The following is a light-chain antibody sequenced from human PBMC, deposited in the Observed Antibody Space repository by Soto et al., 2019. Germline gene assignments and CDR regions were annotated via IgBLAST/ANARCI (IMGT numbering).Light chain of an antibody. V-gene: IGKV3-15*01. CDR3: QQYNDWPET. CDR1: QSVGTN. J-gene: IGKJ1*01. Sequence: DIVVTQSPATLSVSPGERATLSCRASQSVGTNLAWYQQRPGQAPKLLIYGASTRATGIPARFSGSGSGTGFTLTITSLQSEDFAVYYCQQYNDWPETFGQGTKVDIK. CDR2: GAS.